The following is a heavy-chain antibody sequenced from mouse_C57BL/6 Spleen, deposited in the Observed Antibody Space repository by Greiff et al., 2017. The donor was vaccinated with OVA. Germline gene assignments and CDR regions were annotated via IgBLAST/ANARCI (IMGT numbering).Heavy chain of an antibody. CDR3: ERDGTGTAY. J-gene: IGHJ3*01. V-gene: IGHV5-4*01. Sequence: EVKLVESGGGLVKPGGSLKLSCAASGFTFSSYAMSWVRQTPEKRLEWVATISDGGSYTYYPDNVKGRFTISRDNAKNNRYLQMSHLKSEDTAMYYCERDGTGTAYWGQGTLVTVSA. CDR2: ISDGGSYT. CDR1: GFTFSSYA. D-gene: IGHD4-1*01.